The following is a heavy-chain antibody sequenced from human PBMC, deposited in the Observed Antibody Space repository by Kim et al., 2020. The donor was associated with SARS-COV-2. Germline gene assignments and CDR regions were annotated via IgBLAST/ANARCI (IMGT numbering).Heavy chain of an antibody. Sequence: ADSVEGRFTISRDNAENSLYLQMNSLRAEDTALYYCAKDVNIVATTIFDYWGQGTLVTVSS. V-gene: IGHV3-9*01. J-gene: IGHJ4*02. CDR3: AKDVNIVATTIFDY. D-gene: IGHD5-12*01.